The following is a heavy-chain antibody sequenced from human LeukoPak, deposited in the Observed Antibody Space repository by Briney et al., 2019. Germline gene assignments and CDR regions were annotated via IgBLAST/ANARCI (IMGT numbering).Heavy chain of an antibody. CDR1: GYTFTSYS. V-gene: IGHV1-46*01. Sequence: ASVKVSCKASGYTFTSYSMHWVRQAPGQGLEWMGIINPSGGGTSYAQKFQGRVTMTRYTSTSTVYMELNSLRSEDTAVYYCARDIRVVGNSAENWYFDLWGRGTLVTVSS. CDR2: INPSGGGT. CDR3: ARDIRVVGNSAENWYFDL. D-gene: IGHD4-23*01. J-gene: IGHJ2*01.